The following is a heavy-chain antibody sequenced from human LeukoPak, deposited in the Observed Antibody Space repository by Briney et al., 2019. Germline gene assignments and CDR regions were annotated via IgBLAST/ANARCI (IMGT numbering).Heavy chain of an antibody. CDR2: IISSGSTI. V-gene: IGHV3-11*01. D-gene: IGHD2-15*01. CDR3: ARRSRLRVVAATVHYYYGMDV. J-gene: IGHJ6*02. Sequence: GGSLRLSCAASGFTFSDYYMSWIRQAPGKGLEWVSYIISSGSTIYYADSVKGRFTISRDNAKNSLYLQMNSLRAEDTAVYYCARRSRLRVVAATVHYYYGMDVWGQGTTVTVSS. CDR1: GFTFSDYY.